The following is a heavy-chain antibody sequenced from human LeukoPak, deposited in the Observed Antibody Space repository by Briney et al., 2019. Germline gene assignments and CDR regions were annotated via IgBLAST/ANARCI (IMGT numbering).Heavy chain of an antibody. CDR3: ARGSAANSDY. Sequence: SETLSLTCTVSGGSISSYYWSWIRQPPGKGLEWMGYIYYSGSTNYNPSLKSRVTISVDTSKNQFSLTLSSVTAADTAVYYCARGSAANSDYWGQGTLVTVSS. CDR2: IYYSGST. V-gene: IGHV4-59*01. CDR1: GGSISSYY. D-gene: IGHD2-2*01. J-gene: IGHJ4*02.